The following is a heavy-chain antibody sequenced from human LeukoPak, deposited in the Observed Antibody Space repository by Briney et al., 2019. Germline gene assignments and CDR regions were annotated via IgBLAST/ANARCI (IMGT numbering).Heavy chain of an antibody. CDR2: ISSSSSTI. J-gene: IGHJ4*02. CDR3: AKLPSGYSVNYD. V-gene: IGHV3-48*01. D-gene: IGHD5/OR15-5a*01. CDR1: GFTFSSYS. Sequence: PGGSLRLSCAASGFTFSSYSMNWVRQAPGKGLEWVSSISSSSSTIYYADSVKGRFTISRDNAKNSLYLQMNSLRAEDTAVYYCAKLPSGYSVNYDWGQGTLVTVSS.